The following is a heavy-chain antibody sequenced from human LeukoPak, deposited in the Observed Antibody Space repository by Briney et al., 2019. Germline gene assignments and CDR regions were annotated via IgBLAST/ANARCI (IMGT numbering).Heavy chain of an antibody. J-gene: IGHJ6*02. CDR2: INHNGEMI. D-gene: IGHD2-2*01. Sequence: GGSLRLSCAASGFTFSNYVMSWVRQAPGKGLEWVSYINHNGEMIFYPDFVKGRFTISRDNSKNSLYLQMNSLRAEDTAVYYCARAGSSTSQCCWYGMDVWGQGTTVTVSS. V-gene: IGHV3-11*01. CDR1: GFTFSNYV. CDR3: ARAGSSTSQCCWYGMDV.